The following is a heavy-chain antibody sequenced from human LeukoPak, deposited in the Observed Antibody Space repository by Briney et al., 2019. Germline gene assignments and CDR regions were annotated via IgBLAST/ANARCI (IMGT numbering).Heavy chain of an antibody. J-gene: IGHJ4*02. D-gene: IGHD1-26*01. V-gene: IGHV4-39*07. CDR1: GGSISSSNYF. Sequence: SETLSLTCTVSGGSISSSNYFWGWVRQPPGKGLEWIGEINHSGSTNHNPSLKSRVTISVDTSKNQFSLKLSSVTAADTAVYYCARRRVGDYVHYWGQGTLVTVSS. CDR2: INHSGST. CDR3: ARRRVGDYVHY.